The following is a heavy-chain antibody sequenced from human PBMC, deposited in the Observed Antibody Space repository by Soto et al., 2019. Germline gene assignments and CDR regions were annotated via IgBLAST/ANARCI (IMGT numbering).Heavy chain of an antibody. Sequence: SETLSLTCAVSCVTISTYYWSWIRQPPGKGLEWIGYNYHSGTTNYNPSLKSRVTISVDTSKNQFSLRLTSVTAADTAIYYCVREAYIGYGHAIDHWGQGILVTVSS. V-gene: IGHV4-59*01. CDR1: CVTISTYY. D-gene: IGHD5-12*01. CDR3: VREAYIGYGHAIDH. CDR2: NYHSGTT. J-gene: IGHJ4*02.